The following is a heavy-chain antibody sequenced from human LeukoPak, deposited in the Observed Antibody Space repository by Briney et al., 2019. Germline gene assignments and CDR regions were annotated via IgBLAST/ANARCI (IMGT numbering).Heavy chain of an antibody. V-gene: IGHV1-8*01. Sequence: ASVKVSCEASGYTFTSYDINWVRQATGQGLEWMGWMNPNSGNTGYAQKFQGRVTMTRNTSISTAYMELSSLRSEDTAVYYCARARQRGWQQVAGYWGQGTLVTVSS. D-gene: IGHD5-24*01. CDR2: MNPNSGNT. J-gene: IGHJ4*02. CDR3: ARARQRGWQQVAGY. CDR1: GYTFTSYD.